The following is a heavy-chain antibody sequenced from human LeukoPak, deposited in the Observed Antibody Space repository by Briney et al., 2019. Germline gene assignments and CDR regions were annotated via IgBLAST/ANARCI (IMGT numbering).Heavy chain of an antibody. CDR3: ANIFRANTVYVRWVIDY. J-gene: IGHJ4*02. D-gene: IGHD3-10*02. CDR2: ITTCAGPT. Sequence: GGSLRLSCSTSGFTFSSYGMTWVRQAPGKGLEWVSEITTCAGPTLYTDSVKGRFTISRDNSKSTVYLQMNNLRVEDTAVYYWANIFRANTVYVRWVIDYCGQGALGTVSS. CDR1: GFTFSSYG. V-gene: IGHV3-23*01.